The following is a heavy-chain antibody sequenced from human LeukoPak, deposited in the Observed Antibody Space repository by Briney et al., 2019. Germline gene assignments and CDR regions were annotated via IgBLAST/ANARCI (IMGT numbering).Heavy chain of an antibody. CDR1: GGSISSYY. J-gene: IGHJ3*02. CDR3: AREVSTTVTTWNAFDI. V-gene: IGHV4-59*01. D-gene: IGHD4-17*01. CDR2: IYYSGST. Sequence: SETLYLTCTVSGGSISSYYWSWIRQPPGKGLEWIGYIYYSGSTNYNPSLKSRVTISVDTSKNQFSLKLSSVTAADTAVYYCAREVSTTVTTWNAFDIWGQGTMVTVSS.